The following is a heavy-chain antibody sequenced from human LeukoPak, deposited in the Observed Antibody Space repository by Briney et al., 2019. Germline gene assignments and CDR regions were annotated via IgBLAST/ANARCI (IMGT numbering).Heavy chain of an antibody. CDR2: IYSGGST. CDR3: ARETDYGDYNYYGMDV. V-gene: IGHV3-53*04. CDR1: GFTVSSNY. D-gene: IGHD4-17*01. J-gene: IGHJ6*02. Sequence: GGSLRLSCAASGFTVSSNYMSWVSQAPGKGLEWVSVIYSGGSTYYADSVKGRFTISRHNSKNTLYLQMNSLRAEDTAVYYCARETDYGDYNYYGMDVWGQGTTVTVSS.